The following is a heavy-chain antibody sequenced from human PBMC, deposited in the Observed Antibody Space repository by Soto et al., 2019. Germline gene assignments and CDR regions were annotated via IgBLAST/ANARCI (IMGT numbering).Heavy chain of an antibody. CDR3: AKDLDDYSSAIDF. CDR1: GFSFRKYA. V-gene: IGHV3-23*01. CDR2: ISGSGGSGRG. Sequence: EVQLLESGGGLVQPGGSLRLSCVGSGFSFRKYAMNWVRQAPGKGLEWVSGISGSGGSGRGFYADPVKGRFTISRDNSKNTLYLEMNSLRAEDTAVYYCAKDLDDYSSAIDFWGPGTLVTVSS. D-gene: IGHD4-4*01. J-gene: IGHJ4*02.